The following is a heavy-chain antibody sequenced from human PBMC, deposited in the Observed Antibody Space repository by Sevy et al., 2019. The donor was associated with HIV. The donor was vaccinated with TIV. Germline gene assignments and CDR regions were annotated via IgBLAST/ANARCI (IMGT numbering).Heavy chain of an antibody. CDR2: FDPEDGET. D-gene: IGHD6-13*01. V-gene: IGHV1-24*01. Sequence: ASVKVSCKVSGYTLTELSMHWVRQAPGKGLEWMGGFDPEDGETIYAQKFQGRVTMTEDTSTDAAYMKLSSLRSEDTAVYYCATENSTGYSSRGWFDPWGQGTLVTVSS. CDR1: GYTLTELS. J-gene: IGHJ5*02. CDR3: ATENSTGYSSRGWFDP.